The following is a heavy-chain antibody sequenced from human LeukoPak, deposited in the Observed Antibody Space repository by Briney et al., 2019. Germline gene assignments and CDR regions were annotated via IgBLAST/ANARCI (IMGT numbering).Heavy chain of an antibody. D-gene: IGHD6-19*01. V-gene: IGHV1-18*01. CDR3: ARGDIAVAGQAYVFDY. Sequence: GASVKVSCTASGYTFTSYGISWVRQAPGQGLEWMGWIRAYNGNTNYAQKLQGRVTMTTDTSTSTAYMELRSLRSDDTAVYYCARGDIAVAGQAYVFDYWGQGTLVTVSS. J-gene: IGHJ4*02. CDR2: IRAYNGNT. CDR1: GYTFTSYG.